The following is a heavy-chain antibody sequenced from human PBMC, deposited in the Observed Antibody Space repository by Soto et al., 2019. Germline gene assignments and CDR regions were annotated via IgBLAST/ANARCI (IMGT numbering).Heavy chain of an antibody. V-gene: IGHV4-59*12. CDR3: ARDRTVTTDYYYYHGMDV. CDR2: IYYSGST. D-gene: IGHD4-17*01. Sequence: SETLPLTCTVSDGTISSYYWRCIRQPQGKGLEWIGYIYYSGSTNYNPSLKSRVTISVDTSKNQFSLKLSSVTAADTAVYYCARDRTVTTDYYYYHGMDVWAEGTTVTGSS. J-gene: IGHJ6*04. CDR1: DGTISSYY.